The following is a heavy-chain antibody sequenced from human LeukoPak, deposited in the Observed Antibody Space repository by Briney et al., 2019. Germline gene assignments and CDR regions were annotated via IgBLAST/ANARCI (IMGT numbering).Heavy chain of an antibody. CDR3: ARTLRGDSNAFDI. D-gene: IGHD2-21*02. Sequence: GGALRLSCAASGVTFSSDSMNWVREAPGKGLECVSSISSRSSYIYYADSVKSRVSISRDNAKSTRYLQKKTLRAEETAVYYCARTLRGDSNAFDIWGQGKMVTVPS. V-gene: IGHV3-21*03. CDR1: GVTFSSDS. CDR2: ISSRSSYI. J-gene: IGHJ3*02.